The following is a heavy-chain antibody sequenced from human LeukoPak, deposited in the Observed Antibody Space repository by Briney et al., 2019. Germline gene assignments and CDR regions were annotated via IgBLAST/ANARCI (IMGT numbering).Heavy chain of an antibody. Sequence: GASVKVSCKVSGYTLTELSMHWVRQAPGQGLEWMGWINPNSGGTNYAQKFQGRVTMTRDTSISTAYMELSRLRSDDTAVYYCAREYYDILTGYHDYWGQGTLVTVSS. V-gene: IGHV1-2*02. CDR3: AREYYDILTGYHDY. CDR1: GYTLTELS. J-gene: IGHJ4*02. D-gene: IGHD3-9*01. CDR2: INPNSGGT.